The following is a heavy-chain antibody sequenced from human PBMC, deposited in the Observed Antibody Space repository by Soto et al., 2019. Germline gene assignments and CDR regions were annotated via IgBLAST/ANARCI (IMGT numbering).Heavy chain of an antibody. CDR3: AKDFTGGYSSGWYVFLAGLDYYYYGMDV. Sequence: EVQLLESGGGLVQPGGSLRLSCAASGFTFSSYAMSWVRQAPGKGLEWVSAISGSGGSTYYADSVKGRFTISRDNSKNTLYLQMNSLRAEDTAVYYCAKDFTGGYSSGWYVFLAGLDYYYYGMDVWGQGTTVTVSS. D-gene: IGHD6-19*01. CDR1: GFTFSSYA. CDR2: ISGSGGST. V-gene: IGHV3-23*01. J-gene: IGHJ6*02.